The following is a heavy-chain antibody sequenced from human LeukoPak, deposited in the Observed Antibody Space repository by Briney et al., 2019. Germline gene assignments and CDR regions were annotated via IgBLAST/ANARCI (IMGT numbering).Heavy chain of an antibody. J-gene: IGHJ5*02. CDR2: IYFTGST. V-gene: IGHV4-39*07. Sequence: SETLSLTCSISGVSINNSSFSWGWIRQPPGKGLEWIGNIYFTGSTYYNPSLKSRVTISVDTSKNQFSLKLSSVTAADTAVYYCARDRGIFSTGFDPWGQGTLVTVPS. CDR1: GVSINNSSFS. CDR3: ARDRGIFSTGFDP. D-gene: IGHD2-15*01.